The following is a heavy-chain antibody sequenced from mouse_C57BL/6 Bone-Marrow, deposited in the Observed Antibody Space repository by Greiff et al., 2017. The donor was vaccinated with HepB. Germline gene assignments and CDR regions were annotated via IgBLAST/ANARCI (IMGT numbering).Heavy chain of an antibody. CDR3: ARGQLRALDY. V-gene: IGHV1-54*01. CDR2: INPGSGGT. D-gene: IGHD3-2*02. Sequence: VQLQQSGAELVRPGPSVKVSCKASGYAFTNYLIEWVKQRPGQGLEWIGVINPGSGGTNYNEKFKGKATLTADKSSSTAYMQLSSLTSEDSAVYFCARGQLRALDYWGQGTTLTVSS. CDR1: GYAFTNYL. J-gene: IGHJ2*01.